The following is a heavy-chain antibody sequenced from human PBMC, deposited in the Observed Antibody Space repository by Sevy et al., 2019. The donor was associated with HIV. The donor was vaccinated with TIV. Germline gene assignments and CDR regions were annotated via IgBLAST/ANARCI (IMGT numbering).Heavy chain of an antibody. CDR2: IWPGDSDT. J-gene: IGHJ4*02. D-gene: IGHD3-22*01. Sequence: GESLKISCKGSGYSFTSNWIGWVRQMPGKGLEWMGVIWPGDSDTRYSPSFQGQLTISADRSIDTAFLQWSSLSASDTAMYYCARLRANPYYHSSSHPFDYWGQGTLVTVSS. CDR3: ARLRANPYYHSSSHPFDY. CDR1: GYSFTSNW. V-gene: IGHV5-51*01.